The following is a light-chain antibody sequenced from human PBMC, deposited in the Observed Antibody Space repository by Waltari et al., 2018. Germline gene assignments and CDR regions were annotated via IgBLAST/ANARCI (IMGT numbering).Light chain of an antibody. CDR3: LLFYGGAQPWV. Sequence: QTVVTQEPSLTVSPGGTVTLTCASSPGAVTSHYPPNWFQQKPGPAPTALIYSTSNKHSWTPARFSGSLLGGKAALTLSGAQPEDEAEYYCLLFYGGAQPWVFGGGTKVTVL. J-gene: IGLJ3*02. V-gene: IGLV7-43*01. CDR1: PGAVTSHYP. CDR2: STS.